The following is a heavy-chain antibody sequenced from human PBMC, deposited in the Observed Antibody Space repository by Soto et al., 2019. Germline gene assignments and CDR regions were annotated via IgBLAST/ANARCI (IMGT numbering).Heavy chain of an antibody. CDR1: GGSISSGDYY. CDR2: IYYSGST. V-gene: IGHV4-30-4*01. D-gene: IGHD3-10*01. J-gene: IGHJ6*02. Sequence: SETLSLTCTVSGGSISSGDYYWSWIRQPPGKGLEWIGYIYYSGSTYYNPSLKSRVTISVDTSKNQFSLKLSSVTAADTAVYYCARTGPAGSYGSGSYYASNNYYYYGMDVWGQGTTVTVSS. CDR3: ARTGPAGSYGSGSYYASNNYYYYGMDV.